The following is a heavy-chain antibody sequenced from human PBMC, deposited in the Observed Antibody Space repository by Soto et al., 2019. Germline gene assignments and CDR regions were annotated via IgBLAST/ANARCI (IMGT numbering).Heavy chain of an antibody. Sequence: LSLTCTVSGGSISSYYWSWIRQPPGKGLEWIGYIYYSGSTNYNPSLKSRVTISVDTSKNQFSLKLSSVTAADTAVYYCARASTGTRVNWFDPWGQGTLVTVSS. CDR1: GGSISSYY. CDR3: ARASTGTRVNWFDP. CDR2: IYYSGST. V-gene: IGHV4-59*01. J-gene: IGHJ5*02. D-gene: IGHD1-1*01.